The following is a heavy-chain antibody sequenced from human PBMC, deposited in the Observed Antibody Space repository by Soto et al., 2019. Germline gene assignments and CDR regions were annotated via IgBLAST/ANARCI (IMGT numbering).Heavy chain of an antibody. V-gene: IGHV1-8*01. CDR2: MNPNSGNK. Sequence: QVQLVQSGAEVKKPGASVKVSCKASGYTFTSYDINWVRQATGQGLEWMGWMNPNSGNKGYAQKCQGRVTMTRNTSISTADMELSSLRAEDTAVYYCAREVNFYGLDVWGQGTTVTVSS. J-gene: IGHJ6*02. CDR3: AREVNFYGLDV. CDR1: GYTFTSYD.